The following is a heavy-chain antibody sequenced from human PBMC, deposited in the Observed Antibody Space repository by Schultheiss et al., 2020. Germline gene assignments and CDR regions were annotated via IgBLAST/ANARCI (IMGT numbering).Heavy chain of an antibody. Sequence: GESLKISCAASGFTFSSYAMHWVRQAPGKGLEWVAVISYDGSNKYYADSVKGRFTISRDNSKNTLYLQMNSLRAEDTAVYYCARDREWLVRGGYYYYYYGMDVWGQGTTVTVSS. J-gene: IGHJ6*02. CDR2: ISYDGSNK. D-gene: IGHD6-19*01. CDR3: ARDREWLVRGGYYYYYYGMDV. CDR1: GFTFSSYA. V-gene: IGHV3-30-3*01.